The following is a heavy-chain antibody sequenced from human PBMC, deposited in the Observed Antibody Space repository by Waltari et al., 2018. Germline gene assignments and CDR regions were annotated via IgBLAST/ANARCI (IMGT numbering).Heavy chain of an antibody. CDR1: GYTLTELS. J-gene: IGHJ4*02. CDR3: ATLKRGYSYGWTLDY. V-gene: IGHV1-24*01. Sequence: QVQLVQSGAEVKKPGASVKVSCKVSGYTLTELSMHWVRQAPGKGLEWMGGFDPEEGETINAQKFQGRVTMTEDTATDTADMELSSLRSEDTAVYYCATLKRGYSYGWTLDYWGQGTLVIVSS. CDR2: FDPEEGET. D-gene: IGHD5-18*01.